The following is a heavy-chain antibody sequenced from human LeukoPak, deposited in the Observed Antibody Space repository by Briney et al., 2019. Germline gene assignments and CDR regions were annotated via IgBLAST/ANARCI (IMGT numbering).Heavy chain of an antibody. Sequence: PGGSLRLSCVASGFTFSNAYMSWVRQAPGKGLEWVGRIKTILDGGRTDYAAPVKGRFTISRDDSKNTLYLQMKSLGTEDTAIYYCATDQWEGDFWGQGTLVTVSS. D-gene: IGHD1-26*01. CDR3: ATDQWEGDF. V-gene: IGHV3-15*01. CDR2: IKTILDGGRT. CDR1: GFTFSNAY. J-gene: IGHJ4*02.